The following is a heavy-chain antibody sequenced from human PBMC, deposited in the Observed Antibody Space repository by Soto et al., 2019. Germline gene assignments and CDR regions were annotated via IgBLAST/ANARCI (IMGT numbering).Heavy chain of an antibody. CDR2: INAGNGNT. CDR1: GYTFTSYA. D-gene: IGHD6-19*01. V-gene: IGHV1-3*01. J-gene: IGHJ4*02. CDR3: ARDRYPGIAVAGSYYFDY. Sequence: GASVKVSCKASGYTFTSYAMHWVRQAPGQRLEWMGWINAGNGNTKYSQKFQGRVTITRDTSASTAYMELSSLRSEDTAVYYCARDRYPGIAVAGSYYFDYWGQGTLVTVSS.